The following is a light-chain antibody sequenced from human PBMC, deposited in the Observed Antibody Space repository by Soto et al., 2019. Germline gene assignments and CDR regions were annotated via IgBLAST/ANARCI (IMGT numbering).Light chain of an antibody. CDR1: QSVSGN. V-gene: IGKV3-15*01. CDR3: QQYNNWPQT. CDR2: GAS. J-gene: IGKJ1*01. Sequence: EIVMTQSPATLSVSPGERATLSCRASQSVSGNLAWYQQKPGQAPRLLIYGASTRATGIPAGFSGSGSGTAFTLTISSLQSEDFAVYYCQQYNNWPQTFGQGTKVEIK.